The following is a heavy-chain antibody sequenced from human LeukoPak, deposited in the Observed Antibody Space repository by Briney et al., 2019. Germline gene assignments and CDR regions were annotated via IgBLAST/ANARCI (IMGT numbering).Heavy chain of an antibody. CDR1: GGSISSYY. V-gene: IGHV4-59*01. CDR2: IYHSGST. CDR3: ARMYYYDSSGYYSWYFDL. D-gene: IGHD3-22*01. J-gene: IGHJ2*01. Sequence: SETLSLTCTVSGGSISSYYWSWIRQPPGKGLEWIGYIYHSGSTNYNPSLKSRVTISVDTSKNQFSLKLSSVTAADTAVYYCARMYYYDSSGYYSWYFDLWGRGTLVTVSS.